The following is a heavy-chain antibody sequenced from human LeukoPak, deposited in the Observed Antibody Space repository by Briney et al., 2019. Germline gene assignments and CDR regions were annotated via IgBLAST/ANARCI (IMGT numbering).Heavy chain of an antibody. CDR3: ARGGRSGYNYWESAFDI. Sequence: PGGSLRLSCAASGFTVSSNYMSWVRQAPGKGLEWVSVIYSGGSTYYADSVKGRFTISRHNSKNTLYLQMNSLRAEDTAVYYCARGGRSGYNYWESAFDIRGQGTMVTVSS. V-gene: IGHV3-53*04. J-gene: IGHJ3*02. CDR2: IYSGGST. D-gene: IGHD5-24*01. CDR1: GFTVSSNY.